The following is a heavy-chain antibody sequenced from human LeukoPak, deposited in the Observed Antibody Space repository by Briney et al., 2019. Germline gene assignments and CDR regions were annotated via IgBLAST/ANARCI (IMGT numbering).Heavy chain of an antibody. CDR1: GGSFSGYY. Sequence: SETLSLTCAVYGGSFSGYYWSWIRQPPGKGLEWIGEINHSRSTNYNPSLKSRVTISVDTSKNQFSLKLSSVTAADTAVYYCARVRISQENYSGSPRDFDYWGQGTLVTVSS. D-gene: IGHD1-26*01. CDR3: ARVRISQENYSGSPRDFDY. V-gene: IGHV4-34*01. J-gene: IGHJ4*02. CDR2: INHSRST.